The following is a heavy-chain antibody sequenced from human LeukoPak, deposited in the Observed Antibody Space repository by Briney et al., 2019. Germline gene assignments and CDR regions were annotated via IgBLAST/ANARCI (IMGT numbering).Heavy chain of an antibody. Sequence: GASVKVSCKASGNTFTGYYIYWVRQAPGQGLEWMGRINPNGGGTNYAQKFQGRVTMTRDTSISTAYMELSRLRSDDTAVYYCARDKVAGVGALDYWGQGTLVTVSS. D-gene: IGHD3-16*01. V-gene: IGHV1-2*02. J-gene: IGHJ4*02. CDR1: GNTFTGYY. CDR3: ARDKVAGVGALDY. CDR2: INPNGGGT.